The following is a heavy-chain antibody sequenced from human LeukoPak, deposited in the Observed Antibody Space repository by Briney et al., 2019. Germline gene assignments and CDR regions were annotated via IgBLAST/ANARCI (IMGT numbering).Heavy chain of an antibody. D-gene: IGHD3-22*01. CDR2: ISGSGGST. J-gene: IGHJ4*02. V-gene: IGHV3-23*01. CDR3: AKGGYYDSSGYSY. CDR1: GFTLSSYA. Sequence: GGSLRLSCAASGFTLSSYAMSWVRQAPGKGLEWVSAISGSGGSTYYADSVKGRFTISRDNSKKTLYLQMNSLRAEDTAVYYCAKGGYYDSSGYSYWGQGTLVTVSS.